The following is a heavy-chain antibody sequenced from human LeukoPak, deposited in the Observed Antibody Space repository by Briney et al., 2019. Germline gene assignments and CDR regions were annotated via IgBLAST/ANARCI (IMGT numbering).Heavy chain of an antibody. CDR2: IYYSGST. V-gene: IGHV4-59*08. CDR1: GGSINSYY. J-gene: IGHJ4*02. Sequence: PSETLSLTCTVSGGSINSYYWSWIRQPPGKGLEWIGYIYYSGSTNYNPSLKSRVTISVDTSKNQFSLKLSSVTAADTAVYYCARQVGATTTLDNWGQGTLVTVSS. D-gene: IGHD1-26*01. CDR3: ARQVGATTTLDN.